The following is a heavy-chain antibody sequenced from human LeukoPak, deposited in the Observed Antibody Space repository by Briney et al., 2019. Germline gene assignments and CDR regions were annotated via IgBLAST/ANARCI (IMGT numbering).Heavy chain of an antibody. D-gene: IGHD5-18*01. Sequence: ASVKVSCKASGYTFTIYGISWVRQAPGQGLEWMGWISGYNGNTNYAQKLQGRVTMTTDTSTSTAYMELRSLRSDDTAVYYCGRNSKFTAPDSWGQGTLVTVSS. CDR3: GRNSKFTAPDS. CDR1: GYTFTIYG. V-gene: IGHV1-18*01. J-gene: IGHJ4*02. CDR2: ISGYNGNT.